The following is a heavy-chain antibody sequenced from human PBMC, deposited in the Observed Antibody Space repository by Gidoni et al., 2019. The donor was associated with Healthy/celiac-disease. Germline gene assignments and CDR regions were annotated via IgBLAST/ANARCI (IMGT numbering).Heavy chain of an antibody. D-gene: IGHD2-15*01. Sequence: QVQLVESGGGLVKPGGSMRLSCADSGFTFSDYYMSWIRQAPGKGLEWVSYISSSSSYTNYADSVKGRFTISRDNAKNSLYLQMNSLRAEDTAVYYCARPLYGGNWLVDYWGQGTLVTVSS. CDR2: ISSSSSYT. CDR1: GFTFSDYY. V-gene: IGHV3-11*05. J-gene: IGHJ4*02. CDR3: ARPLYGGNWLVDY.